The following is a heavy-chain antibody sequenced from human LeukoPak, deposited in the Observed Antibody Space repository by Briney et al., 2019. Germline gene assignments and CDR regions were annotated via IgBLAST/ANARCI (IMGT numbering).Heavy chain of an antibody. J-gene: IGHJ6*03. Sequence: PSETLSLTCTVSGGSISSYYWSWIRQPPGKGLEWIGYIYYSGSTNYNPSLKSRVTISVDTSKNQFSLKLSSVTAADTAVYYCASQQGEAVAGRYNYYYMDVWGKGTTVTVSS. D-gene: IGHD6-19*01. CDR3: ASQQGEAVAGRYNYYYMDV. CDR2: IYYSGST. V-gene: IGHV4-59*08. CDR1: GGSISSYY.